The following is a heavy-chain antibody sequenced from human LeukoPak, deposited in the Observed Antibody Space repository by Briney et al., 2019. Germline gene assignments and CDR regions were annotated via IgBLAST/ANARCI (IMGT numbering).Heavy chain of an antibody. Sequence: GGSLRLSCAASGFIVSDNYMSWVRQAPGKGLEWLAVIYGGNSTYYAASVKGRFTISRDTSKNTLYLQMNSLTVEDTAVYYCAKGGYSGHEFDFWGQGALVTVSS. J-gene: IGHJ5*01. CDR1: GFIVSDNY. CDR2: IYGGNST. V-gene: IGHV3-66*01. D-gene: IGHD5-12*01. CDR3: AKGGYSGHEFDF.